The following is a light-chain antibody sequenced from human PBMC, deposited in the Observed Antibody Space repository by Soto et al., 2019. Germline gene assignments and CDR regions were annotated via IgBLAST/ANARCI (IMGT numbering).Light chain of an antibody. J-gene: IGLJ1*01. V-gene: IGLV2-14*01. CDR1: SSDVGGYND. Sequence: QSALTQPASVSGSPGQSITISCTGTSSDVGGYNDVSWYQQHPGNAPKLMIYEVSNQPSGVSNRFSGSKSGNTASLTISGRQAADEDDYYCSSYTSSSTLGVFGTGTKLTVL. CDR2: EVS. CDR3: SSYTSSSTLGV.